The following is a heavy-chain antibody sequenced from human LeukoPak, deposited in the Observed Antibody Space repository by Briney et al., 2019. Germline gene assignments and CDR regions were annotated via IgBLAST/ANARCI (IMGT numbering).Heavy chain of an antibody. J-gene: IGHJ6*02. CDR2: FDPEDGET. CDR3: AMEVATDPILYYYGMDV. V-gene: IGHV1-24*01. D-gene: IGHD5-24*01. Sequence: GPVKVSCKVSGYTLTELSMHWVRQAPGKGLEWMGGFDPEDGETIYAQKFQGRVTMTEDTSTDTAYMELSSLRSEDTAVYYCAMEVATDPILYYYGMDVWGQGTTVTVSS. CDR1: GYTLTELS.